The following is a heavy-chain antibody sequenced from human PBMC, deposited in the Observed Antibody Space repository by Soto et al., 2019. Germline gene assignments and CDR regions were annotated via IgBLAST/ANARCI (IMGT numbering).Heavy chain of an antibody. J-gene: IGHJ5*02. CDR2: IYTSGST. D-gene: IGHD6-19*01. CDR1: GGSISSYY. Sequence: QVQLQESGPGLVKPSETLSLTCTVSGGSISSYYWSWIRQPAGKGLEWIGRIYTSGSTNYNPSLKSRVTMSVDTSKNQCSLKLSSVTAADTAVYYCARSSSGWPYNWFDPWGQGTLVTVSS. CDR3: ARSSSGWPYNWFDP. V-gene: IGHV4-4*07.